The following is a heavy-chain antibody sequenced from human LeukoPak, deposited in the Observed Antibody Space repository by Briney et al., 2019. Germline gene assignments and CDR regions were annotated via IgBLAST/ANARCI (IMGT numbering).Heavy chain of an antibody. CDR1: GGSISSGGYY. V-gene: IGHV4-31*03. J-gene: IGHJ3*01. Sequence: SQTLSLTCTVSGGSISSGGYYWSWIRQHPGKGLEWIGYIYYSGSTYYNPSLKSRVTISVDTSKNQFSLKLSSVTAADTAVYYCARVIPPAYYDFWSGYFDLWGQGTMVTVSS. CDR3: ARVIPPAYYDFWSGYFDL. D-gene: IGHD3-3*01. CDR2: IYYSGST.